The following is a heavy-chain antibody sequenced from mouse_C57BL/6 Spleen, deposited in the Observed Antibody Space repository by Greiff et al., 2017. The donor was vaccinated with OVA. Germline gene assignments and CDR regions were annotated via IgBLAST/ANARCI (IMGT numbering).Heavy chain of an antibody. J-gene: IGHJ4*01. CDR2: ISDGGSYT. V-gene: IGHV5-4*01. CDR1: GFTFSSYA. Sequence: EVQLVESGGGLVKPGGSLKLSCAASGFTFSSYAMSWVRQTPEKRLEWVATISDGGSYTYYPDNVKGRFTISRDNAKNNLYLQMSHLKSEDTAMYYCARGEYAMDYWGQGTSVTVSS. CDR3: ARGEYAMDY.